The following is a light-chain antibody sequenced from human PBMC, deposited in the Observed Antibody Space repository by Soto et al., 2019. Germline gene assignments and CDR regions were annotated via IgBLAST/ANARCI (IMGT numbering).Light chain of an antibody. V-gene: IGKV3-20*01. Sequence: EIVLTQSPGTLSLSLGERATLSCRVSQSVSSKYVAWYQQNPGQAPRLLIYGTSNRAAGVPDRFSGSGSGTDFSLTISRLEPEDFAVYYCQHYGNSPPDTFAQGTKLEIK. J-gene: IGKJ2*01. CDR3: QHYGNSPPDT. CDR1: QSVSSKY. CDR2: GTS.